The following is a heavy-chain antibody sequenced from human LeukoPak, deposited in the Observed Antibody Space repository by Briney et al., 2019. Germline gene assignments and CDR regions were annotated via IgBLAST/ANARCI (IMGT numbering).Heavy chain of an antibody. J-gene: IGHJ4*02. CDR2: IIPIFGTA. D-gene: IGHD3-10*01. Sequence: GSSVKVSCKASGGTFSSYAISWVRQAPGQGLEWMGGIIPIFGTANYAQKFQGRVTITSDESTSTAYMELSSLRSEDTAVYYCAREGLGETTMVRGVIRAFGYWGQGTLVTVSS. V-gene: IGHV1-69*01. CDR3: AREGLGETTMVRGVIRAFGY. CDR1: GGTFSSYA.